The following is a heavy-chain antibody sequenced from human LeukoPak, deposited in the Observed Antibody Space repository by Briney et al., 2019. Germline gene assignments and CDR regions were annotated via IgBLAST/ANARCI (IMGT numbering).Heavy chain of an antibody. Sequence: PSETLPLTCTVSGGSISSSSYYWGWIRQPPGKGLEWIGSIYYSGSTYYNPSLKSRVTISVDTSKNQFSLKLSSVTAADTAVYYCARHNPIVLMVYAINWFDPWGQGTLVTVSS. V-gene: IGHV4-39*01. D-gene: IGHD2-8*01. CDR2: IYYSGST. CDR1: GGSISSSSYY. CDR3: ARHNPIVLMVYAINWFDP. J-gene: IGHJ5*02.